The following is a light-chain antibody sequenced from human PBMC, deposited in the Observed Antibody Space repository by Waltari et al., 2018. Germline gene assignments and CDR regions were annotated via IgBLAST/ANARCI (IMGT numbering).Light chain of an antibody. V-gene: IGLV1-44*01. Sequence: QSVLTQPPSASAAARKSVTISCSGSSSNIGSNSVSWYQQLPGTVPKLLIYRNDQRVSGVSNRVSASKSGASASLAISGLQTEDEADYYCAAWDDSLTTMRFGGGTRLTV. CDR1: SSNIGSNS. CDR3: AAWDDSLTTMR. J-gene: IGLJ7*01. CDR2: RND.